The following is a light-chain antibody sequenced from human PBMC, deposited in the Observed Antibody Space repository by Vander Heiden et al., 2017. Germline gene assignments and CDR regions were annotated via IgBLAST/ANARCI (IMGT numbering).Light chain of an antibody. V-gene: IGKV3-11*01. CDR3: QQRSNWPPAPT. CDR2: DAS. Sequence: DIVLTQSPATLSLSPGERATLSCRASQSVSSYLAWYQQKPGQAPRLLIYDASNRATGIPARFSGSGSGTDFTLTSSSLEPEDFAGYYCQQRSNWPPAPTCGGGTKVEIK. CDR1: QSVSSY. J-gene: IGKJ4*01.